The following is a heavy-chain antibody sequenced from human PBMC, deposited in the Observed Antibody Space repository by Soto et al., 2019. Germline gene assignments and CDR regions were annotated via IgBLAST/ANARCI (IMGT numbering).Heavy chain of an antibody. V-gene: IGHV3-43D*04. D-gene: IGHD1-26*01. CDR3: ARAKFYFDSSPFDS. CDR1: RFPVANYA. CDR2: INADGSDR. J-gene: IGHJ4*02. Sequence: HPWRSLRLSCSTSRFPVANYAVDGVRPSKRKGLEWVSFINADGSDRYYADSVKGRFTISRDNTKGSFYLQMDRLRLEDTAIYYCARAKFYFDSSPFDSWGQGTLVTVSS.